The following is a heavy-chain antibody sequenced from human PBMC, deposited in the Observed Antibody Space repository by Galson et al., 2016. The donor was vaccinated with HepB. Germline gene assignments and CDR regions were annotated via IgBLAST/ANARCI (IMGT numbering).Heavy chain of an antibody. Sequence: SVKVSCKASGYMFTDYGVAWVRQAPGQGLEWIGWISAHNGNTVSAQKFRGIVTMTTDTSTTTAYMSLSSLTSDDTAVYFCARAPGIEVSGVFHPWGQGTVLIVSS. V-gene: IGHV1-18*01. D-gene: IGHD6-19*01. CDR3: ARAPGIEVSGVFHP. CDR1: GYMFTDYG. J-gene: IGHJ5*02. CDR2: ISAHNGNT.